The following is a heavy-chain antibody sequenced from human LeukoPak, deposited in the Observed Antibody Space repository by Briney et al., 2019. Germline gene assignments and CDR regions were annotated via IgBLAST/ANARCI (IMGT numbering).Heavy chain of an antibody. D-gene: IGHD3-22*01. J-gene: IGHJ4*02. CDR2: IYYSGNT. CDR1: GGSISSSSYY. CDR3: ASTSDYYYGKFDY. V-gene: IGHV4-39*01. Sequence: PSETLSLTCTVSGGSISSSSYYWGWLRQPPGKGLEWIGSIYYSGNTYYNPSLKSRVAISVDTSKNQFSLKLNSVTAADTAVYYCASTSDYYYGKFDYWGQGTLVTVSS.